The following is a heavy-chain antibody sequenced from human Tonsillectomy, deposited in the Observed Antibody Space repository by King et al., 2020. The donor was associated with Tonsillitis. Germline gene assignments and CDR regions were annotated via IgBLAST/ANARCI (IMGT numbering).Heavy chain of an antibody. CDR3: ARNESVGPVDY. Sequence: VQLQESGPGLVKPSETLSLTCTVSGGSISSHYWSWIRQPPGKGLEWIGYISYSGSTNYNPSLKSPVTISLDTSKNQFSLKLTSVTAADTAVYYCARNESVGPVDYWGQGTLVTVSS. CDR2: ISYSGST. V-gene: IGHV4-59*11. J-gene: IGHJ4*02. CDR1: GGSISSHY. D-gene: IGHD4-23*01.